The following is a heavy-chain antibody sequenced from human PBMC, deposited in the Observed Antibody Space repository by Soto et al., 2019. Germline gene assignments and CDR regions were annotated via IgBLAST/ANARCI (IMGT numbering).Heavy chain of an antibody. D-gene: IGHD5-18*01. CDR3: SRALIQLWPHYYYGMDV. V-gene: IGHV4-30-4*01. Sequence: SETMSLTCTVSGGSISSGDYYWSWIRQPPGKGLEWIGYIYYSGTTYYNPSLKSRVTISVDTSKNQFSLQLSSVTAADTALYYCSRALIQLWPHYYYGMDVWGQGTTVTVSS. CDR1: GGSISSGDYY. CDR2: IYYSGTT. J-gene: IGHJ6*02.